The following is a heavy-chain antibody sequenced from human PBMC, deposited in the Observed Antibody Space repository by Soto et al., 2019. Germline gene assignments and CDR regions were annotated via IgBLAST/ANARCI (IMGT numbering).Heavy chain of an antibody. CDR1: GFTFSDHY. Sequence: EVQLVASGGGLVQPGGSLRLSCAASGFTFSDHYMDWVRQAPGKGLEWVGRTRNKANSYTTEYAASVKGRFTISRDDSKNSLYLQMNSLKTEDTAVYYCARGTAMVYYYYYYYMDVWGKGTTVTVSS. D-gene: IGHD5-18*01. V-gene: IGHV3-72*01. CDR2: TRNKANSYTT. CDR3: ARGTAMVYYYYYYYMDV. J-gene: IGHJ6*03.